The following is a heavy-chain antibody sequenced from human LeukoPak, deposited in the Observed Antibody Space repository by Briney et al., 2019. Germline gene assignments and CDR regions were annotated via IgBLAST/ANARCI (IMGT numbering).Heavy chain of an antibody. Sequence: GGSLRLSCAASGFTFSSYEMNWVRQAPGKGLEWISYISSSGGLIYYVDSVKGRFTISRDNAKKSLYLQMNSLRAEDTAVYYCAKPRPGGATEPFDSWGQGTLVTVSS. CDR3: AKPRPGGATEPFDS. J-gene: IGHJ4*02. D-gene: IGHD1-26*01. CDR1: GFTFSSYE. CDR2: ISSSGGLI. V-gene: IGHV3-48*03.